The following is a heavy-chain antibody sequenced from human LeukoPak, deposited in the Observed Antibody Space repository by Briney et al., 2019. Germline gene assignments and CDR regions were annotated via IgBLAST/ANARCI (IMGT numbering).Heavy chain of an antibody. CDR2: INHSGST. CDR1: GGSFSGYY. D-gene: IGHD6-13*01. V-gene: IGHV4-34*01. J-gene: IGHJ4*02. Sequence: KPSETLSLTCAVYGGSFSGYYWSWIRQPPGKGLEWIGEINHSGSTNYNPSLKSRVTISVDTSKNQFSLKLSSVTAADTAVYYCARAIAAADYWGQGTLVTVSS. CDR3: ARAIAAADY.